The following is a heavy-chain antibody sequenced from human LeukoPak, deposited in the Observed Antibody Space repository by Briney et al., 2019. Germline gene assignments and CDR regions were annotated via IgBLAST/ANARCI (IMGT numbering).Heavy chain of an antibody. CDR2: ISWNSGSI. CDR3: AKDGSAGTTPPFFDY. Sequence: GRSLRLSCAASGFTFDGYAMHWVRQAPGKGLEWVSGISWNSGSIGYADSVKGRFTISRDNAKNSLYLQMNSLRAEDTALYYCAKDGSAGTTPPFFDYWGQGTLVTVSS. CDR1: GFTFDGYA. D-gene: IGHD1-7*01. V-gene: IGHV3-9*01. J-gene: IGHJ4*02.